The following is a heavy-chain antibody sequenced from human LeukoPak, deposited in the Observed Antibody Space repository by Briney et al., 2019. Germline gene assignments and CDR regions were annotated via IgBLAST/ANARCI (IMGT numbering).Heavy chain of an antibody. J-gene: IGHJ6*02. CDR2: IYPGDSDT. Sequence: KCGESLKISCKGPGYSFTSYWIGWVRQMPGKGLEWMGIIYPGDSDTRYSPSFQGQVTISADKSISTAYLQWSSLKASDTAMYYCARIVVPAAMVGDPQPNPYYYGMDVWGQGTTVTVSS. D-gene: IGHD2-2*01. V-gene: IGHV5-51*01. CDR1: GYSFTSYW. CDR3: ARIVVPAAMVGDPQPNPYYYGMDV.